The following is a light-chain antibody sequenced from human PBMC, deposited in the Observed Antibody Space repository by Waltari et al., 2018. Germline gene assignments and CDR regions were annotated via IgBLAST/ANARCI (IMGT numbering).Light chain of an antibody. CDR3: ASYAGNRRFI. CDR1: SSDVVNYND. Sequence: QSALTQPPSASGSLGQSVTISCTGTSSDVVNYNDVSWYQQHPGKAPKVIIYEVNKRPSGVPDRFSGSKSGNTASLTVSGLQAEDEADYYCASYAGNRRFIFGGGTKLTGL. J-gene: IGLJ2*01. CDR2: EVN. V-gene: IGLV2-8*01.